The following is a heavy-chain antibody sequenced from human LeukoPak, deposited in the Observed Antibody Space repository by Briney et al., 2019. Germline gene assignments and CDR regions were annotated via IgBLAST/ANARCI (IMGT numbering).Heavy chain of an antibody. J-gene: IGHJ4*02. CDR1: GFNFNAYT. Sequence: GGSLRLSCATSGFNFNAYTMHWVRQAPGKGLEWVSFIRGAATTNYADSVKGRFTASSDNSKNSLYLQMNSLRPEDSGLCYCAKERDGHKDGLAHWGRGTLVTVSS. V-gene: IGHV3-43*01. CDR3: AKERDGHKDGLAH. CDR2: IRGAATT. D-gene: IGHD5-24*01.